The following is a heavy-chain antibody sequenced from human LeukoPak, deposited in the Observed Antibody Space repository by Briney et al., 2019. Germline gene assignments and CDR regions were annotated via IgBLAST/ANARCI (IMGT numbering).Heavy chain of an antibody. CDR1: GFTFSSYS. J-gene: IGHJ4*02. D-gene: IGHD3-22*01. CDR2: IKSKTDGGTT. CDR3: TTGGNYYDSSGYYDYYFDY. Sequence: PGGSLRLSCAASGFTFSSYSMSWVRQAPGKGLEWVGRIKSKTDGGTTDYAAPVKGRFTISRDDSKNTLYLQMNSLKTEDTAVYYCTTGGNYYDSSGYYDYYFDYWGQGTLVTVSS. V-gene: IGHV3-15*01.